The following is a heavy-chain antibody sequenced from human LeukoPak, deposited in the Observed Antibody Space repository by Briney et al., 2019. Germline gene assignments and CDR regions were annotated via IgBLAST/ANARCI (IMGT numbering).Heavy chain of an antibody. CDR1: GGSFSGYY. J-gene: IGHJ6*02. Sequence: SETLSLTCAVYGGSFSGYYWSWIRQPPGKGLEWIGEINHSGSTNYNPSLKSRVTISVDKSKNQFSLKLSSVTAADTAVYYCAVTAENYYYYGMDVWGQGTTVTVSS. D-gene: IGHD2-21*02. V-gene: IGHV4-34*01. CDR3: AVTAENYYYYGMDV. CDR2: INHSGST.